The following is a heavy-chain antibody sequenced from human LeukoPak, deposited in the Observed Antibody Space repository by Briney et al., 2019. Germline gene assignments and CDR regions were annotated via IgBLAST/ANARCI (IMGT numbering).Heavy chain of an antibody. V-gene: IGHV4-59*01. D-gene: IGHD5-18*01. J-gene: IGHJ4*02. Sequence: PSETLSLTCTVSGGSISSYYWSWIRQPPGKGLEWIGYIYYSGSTNYNPSLKSRVTISVDTSKNQFSLKLSSVTAADTAVYYCARGRYSYGGAVGDYFDYWGQGTLVTVSS. CDR3: ARGRYSYGGAVGDYFDY. CDR1: GGSISSYY. CDR2: IYYSGST.